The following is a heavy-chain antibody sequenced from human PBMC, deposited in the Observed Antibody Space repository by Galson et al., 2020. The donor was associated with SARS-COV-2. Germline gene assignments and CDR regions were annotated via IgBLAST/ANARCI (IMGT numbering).Heavy chain of an antibody. V-gene: IGHV4-39*07. Sequence: SETLSLTCTVPGGSISTSSYYWGWIRQPPGKGLEWIGSIYYSGSTYYNPSLKTPVTIPVDPSKHQSSLKLSSVTAAATAVYYCTRGLGGYDFWSGYEQPLDFWGQGTLGTVSS. D-gene: IGHD3-3*01. CDR1: GGSISTSSYY. CDR2: IYYSGST. CDR3: TRGLGGYDFWSGYEQPLDF. J-gene: IGHJ4*02.